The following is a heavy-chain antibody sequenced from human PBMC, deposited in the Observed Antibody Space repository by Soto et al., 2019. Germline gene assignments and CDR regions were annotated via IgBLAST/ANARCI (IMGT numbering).Heavy chain of an antibody. CDR3: ARGRGVVIPAGTPDAFDV. V-gene: IGHV1-18*01. D-gene: IGHD2-21*01. CDR2: ISAFNGYT. Sequence: VASVKVSCKASGYIFNKYGFNWVRQAPGQGLEWMGRISAFNGYTNFAQKFQGRVTLTTDTSTNTAYMELSSLRSDDTAIYYCARGRGVVIPAGTPDAFDVWGQGTMVTVSS. J-gene: IGHJ3*01. CDR1: GYIFNKYG.